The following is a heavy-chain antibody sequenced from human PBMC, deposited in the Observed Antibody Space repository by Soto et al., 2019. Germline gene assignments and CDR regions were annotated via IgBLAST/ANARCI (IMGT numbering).Heavy chain of an antibody. CDR2: IYYSGST. CDR1: GGSISSYS. Sequence: SETLSLTCTVSGGSISSYSWSWIRQPPGKGLEWIGYIYYSGSTNYNPSLKSRVTISVDTSKNQFSLKLSSVTAADTAVYYCARLGTGYYYYYYMAVWGKGTTVTVSS. V-gene: IGHV4-59*08. CDR3: ARLGTGYYYYYYMAV. J-gene: IGHJ6*03. D-gene: IGHD1-1*01.